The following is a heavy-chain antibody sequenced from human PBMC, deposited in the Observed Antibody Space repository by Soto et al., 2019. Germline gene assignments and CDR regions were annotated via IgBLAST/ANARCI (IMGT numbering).Heavy chain of an antibody. D-gene: IGHD3-10*01. CDR3: ARDDAHGSYCDLGY. J-gene: IGHJ4*02. CDR2: ILHDGNNR. CDR1: GFTFSNYI. V-gene: IGHV3-30-3*01. Sequence: QVQLVESGGGVVQPGGSLRLSCAASGFTFSNYILHWVRQAPGKGLEWVAMILHDGNNRYYADSVKGRFTISRDNSKSTLYLQVDSLRTEDTAVYYCARDDAHGSYCDLGYWGQGTLVTVSS.